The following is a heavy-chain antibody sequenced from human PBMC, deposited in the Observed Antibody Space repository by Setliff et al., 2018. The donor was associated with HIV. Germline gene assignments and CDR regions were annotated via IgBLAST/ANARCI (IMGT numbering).Heavy chain of an antibody. V-gene: IGHV3-7*01. D-gene: IGHD3-22*01. CDR2: INQDGSEK. CDR3: ARRKYYYDSTAYFHYKYYGLDV. J-gene: IGHJ6*02. CDR1: GFPFSSYY. Sequence: PGGSLRLSCAASGFPFSSYYMGWVRQSAGKGLEWLANINQDGSEKKYVDSVKGRFILSRDNAKNSLYLQMNSLRAEDTAVYHCARRKYYYDSTAYFHYKYYGLDVWGQGTTVTVSS.